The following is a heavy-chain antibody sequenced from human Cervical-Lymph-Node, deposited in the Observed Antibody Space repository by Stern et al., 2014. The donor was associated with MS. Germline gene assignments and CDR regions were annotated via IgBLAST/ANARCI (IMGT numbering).Heavy chain of an antibody. CDR2: MYSSGST. D-gene: IGHD3-22*01. CDR1: GGSISSGEYY. CDR3: ARVAYYEASY. V-gene: IGHV4-31*03. Sequence: VQLVQSGPGLVKPSQTLSLTCTVSGGSISSGEYYWSWVRQQPGKGLEWIAYMYSSGSTYYNPSLKSRVTISVDTSKNQFSLKLSFVTAADTAVYYCARVAYYEASYWGQGTLVTVSS. J-gene: IGHJ4*02.